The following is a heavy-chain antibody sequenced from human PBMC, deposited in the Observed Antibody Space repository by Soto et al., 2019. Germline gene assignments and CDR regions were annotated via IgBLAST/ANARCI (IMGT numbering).Heavy chain of an antibody. CDR1: GFTFSSYS. D-gene: IGHD3-16*01. CDR2: ISSSSSTI. J-gene: IGHJ4*02. V-gene: IGHV3-48*01. CDR3: ARDLGGPDY. Sequence: PGGSLRLSCAASGFTFSSYSMNWVRQAPGKGLEWVSYISSSSSTIYYADSVKGRFTISRDNARNTLFLQMNSLRADDTAVYYCARDLGGPDYWGRGTSVTVSS.